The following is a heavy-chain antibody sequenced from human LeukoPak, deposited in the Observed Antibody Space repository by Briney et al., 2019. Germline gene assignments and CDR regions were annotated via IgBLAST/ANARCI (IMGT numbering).Heavy chain of an antibody. CDR1: GGSFSGYY. CDR2: INHSGST. D-gene: IGHD4-23*01. V-gene: IGHV4-34*01. CDR3: ARGGGPRRYFDY. J-gene: IGHJ4*02. Sequence: PSETLSLTRAVYGGSFSGYYWSWIRQPPGKGLEWIGEINHSGSTNYNPSLKSRVTISVDTSKNQFSLKLSSVTAADTAVYYCARGGGPRRYFDYWGQGTLVTVSS.